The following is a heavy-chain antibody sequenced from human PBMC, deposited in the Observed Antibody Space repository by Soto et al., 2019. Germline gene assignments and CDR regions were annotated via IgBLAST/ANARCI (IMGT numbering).Heavy chain of an antibody. V-gene: IGHV3-23*01. CDR1: GFTFSTYA. D-gene: IGHD3-22*01. CDR2: ISVGGSTT. Sequence: GGSLRLSCAASGFTFSTYAMAWIRRAPGKGPEWVSGISVGGSTTYYADSVKGRFTISRDNSKNTLYLQMSSLRAEDTAVYYCARGGYYDSTGYANWGQGTLVTVSS. CDR3: ARGGYYDSTGYAN. J-gene: IGHJ4*02.